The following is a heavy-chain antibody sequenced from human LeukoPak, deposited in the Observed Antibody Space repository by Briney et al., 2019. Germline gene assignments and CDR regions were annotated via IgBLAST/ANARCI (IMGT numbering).Heavy chain of an antibody. Sequence: GGSLRLSCAASGLTFGNYAMTWVRQAQGKGLQWVSAITGSGGNTYYARSVEGRFAISRDNSENSLFLKMTSLRAEDTAVYNGAALMRGPIVYSGNGGEDYWGQGTLVTVSS. D-gene: IGHD5-12*01. J-gene: IGHJ4*02. CDR3: AALMRGPIVYSGNGGEDY. CDR1: GLTFGNYA. CDR2: ITGSGGNT. V-gene: IGHV3-23*01.